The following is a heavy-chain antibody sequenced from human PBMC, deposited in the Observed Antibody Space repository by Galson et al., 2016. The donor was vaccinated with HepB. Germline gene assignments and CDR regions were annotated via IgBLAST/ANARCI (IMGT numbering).Heavy chain of an antibody. Sequence: SLRLSCAASGFTFGTYTMSWVRQAPGKGLEWVSGINGAGGSTYYADSVKGRFTISRDNSNNTLYLQMSSLKVEDTAMYYCAKDRYWNRDFDYWGQGTLVTVSS. J-gene: IGHJ4*02. CDR2: INGAGGST. V-gene: IGHV3-23*01. D-gene: IGHD1-1*01. CDR1: GFTFGTYT. CDR3: AKDRYWNRDFDY.